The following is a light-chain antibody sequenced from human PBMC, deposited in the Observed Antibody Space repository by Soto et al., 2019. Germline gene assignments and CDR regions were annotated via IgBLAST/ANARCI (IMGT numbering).Light chain of an antibody. J-gene: IGKJ5*01. V-gene: IGKV3-20*01. CDR1: QSVSSNH. CDR2: GGS. CDR3: QQYKNWPPIT. Sequence: DIVLTQSPGTRSLSPWERATLSCRASQSVSSNHLAWYQQKPCQAPRLLIYGGSSRATGIPVRFSGSGSETDFTLTITRLEPEDFAVYYCQQYKNWPPITFGQGTRLEIK.